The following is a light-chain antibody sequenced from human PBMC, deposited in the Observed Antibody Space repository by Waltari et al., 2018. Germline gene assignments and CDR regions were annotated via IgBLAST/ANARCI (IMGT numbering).Light chain of an antibody. CDR3: ATWDDRLTGVV. Sequence: QSALTQPPSASGTPGQRVTISCSGSNTNIGSNIVTWYQQLPGTAPKLLIYSNDHRPSGVPDRFSGSKSGTSASLAISGLQSEDEADYYCATWDDRLTGVVFGGGTKVTVL. J-gene: IGLJ2*01. CDR1: NTNIGSNI. CDR2: SND. V-gene: IGLV1-44*01.